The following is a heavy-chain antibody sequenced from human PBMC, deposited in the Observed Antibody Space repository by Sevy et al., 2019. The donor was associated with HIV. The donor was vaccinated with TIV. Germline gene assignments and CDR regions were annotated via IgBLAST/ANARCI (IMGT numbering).Heavy chain of an antibody. CDR1: GYTLTELS. CDR3: ATTHPIKIVGATRGYYYYFMDV. J-gene: IGHJ6*03. Sequence: ASVKVSCKVSGYTLTELSMHWVRQAPGEGLEWMGCFDPEDGETIYAQKFQGRVTMTEDTSTDTAYMELSSLGSDDTAAYYCATTHPIKIVGATRGYYYYFMDVWGKGSTVTVSS. CDR2: FDPEDGET. V-gene: IGHV1-24*01. D-gene: IGHD1-26*01.